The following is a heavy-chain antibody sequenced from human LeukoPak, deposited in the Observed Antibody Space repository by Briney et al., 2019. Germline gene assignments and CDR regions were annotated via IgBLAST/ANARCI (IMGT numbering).Heavy chain of an antibody. CDR1: GGSISSYY. J-gene: IGHJ3*02. CDR3: ARRRDGYNSWAFDI. V-gene: IGHV4-59*08. D-gene: IGHD5-24*01. Sequence: SETLSLTCTVSGGSISSYYWSWIRQPPGKGLEWIGYIYYSGSTNYNPSLKSRVTISVDTSKNQFSLKLSSVTAADTAVYYCARRRDGYNSWAFDIWGQGTMATVSS. CDR2: IYYSGST.